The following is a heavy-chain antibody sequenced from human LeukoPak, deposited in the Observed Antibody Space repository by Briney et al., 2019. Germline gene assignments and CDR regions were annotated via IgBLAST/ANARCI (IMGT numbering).Heavy chain of an antibody. V-gene: IGHV1-69*01. J-gene: IGHJ4*02. CDR1: GGTFSSYA. CDR2: IIPIFGTA. Sequence: ASVKVSCKASGGTFSSYAISWVRQAPGQGLEWMGGIIPIFGTANYAQKFQGRVTITADESTSTAYMELSSLRSEDTAVYYCARHTYSSGPRKVRFFDYWGQGTLVTVSS. D-gene: IGHD6-19*01. CDR3: ARHTYSSGPRKVRFFDY.